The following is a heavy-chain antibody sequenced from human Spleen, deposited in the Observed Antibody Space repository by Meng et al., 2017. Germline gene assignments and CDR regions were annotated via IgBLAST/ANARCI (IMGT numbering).Heavy chain of an antibody. CDR1: GFTFSDYY. D-gene: IGHD3-10*01. V-gene: IGHV3-11*04. CDR2: ISGSGSSI. Sequence: GESLKISCAASGFTFSDYYMSWIRQAPRKGLEYISYISGSGSSIYYADSVKGRFTISRDNAKNSLYLQMNSLRAEDTAIYYCARRIIGLRSLDIWGQGTMVTVSS. J-gene: IGHJ3*02. CDR3: ARRIIGLRSLDI.